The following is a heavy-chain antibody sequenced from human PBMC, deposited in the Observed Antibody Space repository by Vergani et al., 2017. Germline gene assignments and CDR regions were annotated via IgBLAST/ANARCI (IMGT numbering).Heavy chain of an antibody. J-gene: IGHJ4*02. V-gene: IGHV3-23*04. D-gene: IGHD2-2*01. CDR1: GFSFSDYA. CDR2: ISGSGSTT. CDR3: AKKGFCVTSSCYTTPMDTLQY. Sequence: VQLVESAGGLVQPGGSLRLSCAASGFSFSDYAMSWVRQAPGKGLEWVAAISGSGSTTYYADSVKGRFTVSRDNSKNTLFLQMNSLRAEDTAVYYCAKKGFCVTSSCYTTPMDTLQYWGQGALVTVSS.